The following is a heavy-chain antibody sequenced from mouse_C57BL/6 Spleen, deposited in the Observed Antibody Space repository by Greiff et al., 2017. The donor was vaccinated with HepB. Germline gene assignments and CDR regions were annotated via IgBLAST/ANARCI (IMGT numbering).Heavy chain of an antibody. CDR1: GYTFTSYG. CDR3: ARSGYGSSYVSAMDY. Sequence: QVQLKESGAELARPGASVKLSCKASGYTFTSYGISWVKQRTGQGLEWIGEIYPRSGNTYYNEKFKGKATLTADKSSSTAYMELRSLTSEDSAVYFCARSGYGSSYVSAMDYWGQGTSVTVSS. J-gene: IGHJ4*01. V-gene: IGHV1-81*01. D-gene: IGHD1-1*01. CDR2: IYPRSGNT.